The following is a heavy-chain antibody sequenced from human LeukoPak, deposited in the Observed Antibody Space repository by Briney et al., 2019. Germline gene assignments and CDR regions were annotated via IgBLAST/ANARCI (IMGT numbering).Heavy chain of an antibody. V-gene: IGHV3-23*01. J-gene: IGHJ4*02. CDR3: AKSHSVAVAGTYSTYYFDS. D-gene: IGHD6-19*01. CDR2: XXXXGAST. CDR1: GFTFSSFA. Sequence: GGSLRLSCAASGFTFSSFAMSWVRQAPGRGLEWVXXXXXXGASTYYADSVKGRFTISRDNSRNTLYLQMSSLRAEDTAVYYCAKSHSVAVAGTYSTYYFDSWGQGTLVTVSS.